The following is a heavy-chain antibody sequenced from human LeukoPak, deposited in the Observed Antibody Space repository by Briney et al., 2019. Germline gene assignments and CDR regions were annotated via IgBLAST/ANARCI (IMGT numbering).Heavy chain of an antibody. V-gene: IGHV3-7*01. Sequence: GGSLTLSCAASGFTFSNYWMTWVRRAPGKGLEWVANIRRDGSETHYVDSVKGRFTISRDNSKNTLSLQMNSLRAEDTSVYYCARGQRRHIDMAPSFDYWGQGTLVTVSS. CDR3: ARGQRRHIDMAPSFDY. CDR2: IRRDGSET. J-gene: IGHJ4*02. D-gene: IGHD5-24*01. CDR1: GFTFSNYW.